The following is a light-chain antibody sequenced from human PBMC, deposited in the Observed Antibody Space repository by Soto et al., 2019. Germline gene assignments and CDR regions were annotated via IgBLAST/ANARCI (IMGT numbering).Light chain of an antibody. J-gene: IGLJ1*01. V-gene: IGLV2-11*01. CDR3: CSYGGTYTEV. CDR2: DVT. CDR1: KSDLGDYNY. Sequence: QSALTQPRSVSGSPGQSVTISCTGTKSDLGDYNYVSWFQQHPGKTPKLMIYDVTRRPSGVPDRFSGSQSGNTASLTISGLQAEDEADYYCCSYGGTYTEVFGTGINVAV.